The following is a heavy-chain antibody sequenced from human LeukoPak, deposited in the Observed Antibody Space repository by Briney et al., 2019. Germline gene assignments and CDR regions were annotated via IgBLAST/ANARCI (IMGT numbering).Heavy chain of an antibody. Sequence: SVKVSCKATGGTFSSYAISWVRQAPGQGLEWMGRIIPILGIANYAQKFQGRVTITADKSTSTAYMELSSLRSEDTAVYYCARDQGDGYTYFDYWGQGTLVTVSS. D-gene: IGHD5-24*01. V-gene: IGHV1-69*04. CDR2: IIPILGIA. CDR3: ARDQGDGYTYFDY. CDR1: GGTFSSYA. J-gene: IGHJ4*02.